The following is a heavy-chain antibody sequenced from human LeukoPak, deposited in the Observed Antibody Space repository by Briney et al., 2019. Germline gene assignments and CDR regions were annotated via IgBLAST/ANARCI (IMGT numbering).Heavy chain of an antibody. J-gene: IGHJ6*02. D-gene: IGHD1-7*01. CDR3: AREIVWNYVGYYYYYYGMDV. Sequence: GFLRLSCAASGFTLSRYVMNWVRQAPGKGLEWVAVRSYDGSNKYYADSVKGRFTISRDNSKNTLYLQMNSLRAEDTAVYYCAREIVWNYVGYYYYYYGMDVWGQGTTVTVSS. CDR2: RSYDGSNK. CDR1: GFTLSRYV. V-gene: IGHV3-30-3*01.